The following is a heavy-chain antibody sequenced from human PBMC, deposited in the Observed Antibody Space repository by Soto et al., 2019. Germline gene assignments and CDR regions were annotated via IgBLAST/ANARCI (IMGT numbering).Heavy chain of an antibody. V-gene: IGHV3-48*01. J-gene: IGHJ3*01. CDR1: GFTFRNYG. CDR3: ARDQLYYNDISGRPLNAFDV. D-gene: IGHD3-22*01. Sequence: SGGSLRLSCAASGFTFRNYGMNWVRQAPGKGLEWVSYIGIGSSTKYYADSVKGRFTISRHNAKNSLYLQMNSLRAEDTAVYYCARDQLYYNDISGRPLNAFDVWGQGTMVTVSS. CDR2: IGIGSSTK.